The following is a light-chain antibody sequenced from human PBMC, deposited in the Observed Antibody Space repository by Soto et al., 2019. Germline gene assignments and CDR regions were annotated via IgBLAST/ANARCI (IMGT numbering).Light chain of an antibody. Sequence: QSALTQPASVSGSPGQSITISCTGTSSDVESYNLVSWYQQHPGKAPTLMIFGDTQRPSGVSNRFSGSRSGNTASLTISGLQAEDEADYYCSLYAGSTEMFGGGTKLTVL. V-gene: IGLV2-23*01. CDR2: GDT. CDR3: SLYAGSTEM. CDR1: SSDVESYNL. J-gene: IGLJ3*02.